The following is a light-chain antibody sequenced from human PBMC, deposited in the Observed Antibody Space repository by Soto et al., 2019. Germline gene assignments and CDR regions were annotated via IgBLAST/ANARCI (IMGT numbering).Light chain of an antibody. V-gene: IGKV3-15*01. CDR3: QQYNNWRPYT. CDR1: QSISSN. CDR2: GAS. Sequence: EIVMTQSPATLSVSPGERATLSCRASQSISSNLAWYQRSPGQAPRLLIFGASARATGIPARFSGSGSGTEFTLTISSLQSEDFAVYYCQQYNNWRPYTFGQGTKVEIK. J-gene: IGKJ2*01.